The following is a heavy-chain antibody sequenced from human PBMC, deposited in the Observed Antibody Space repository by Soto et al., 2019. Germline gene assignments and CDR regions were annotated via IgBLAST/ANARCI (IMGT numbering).Heavy chain of an antibody. J-gene: IGHJ4*02. V-gene: IGHV4-39*01. Sequence: PSETLSLTXTVSGGSINSANYYWGWIRQPPGKGLEWIGNVYYRGTTYYNPSLKGRVTISVDTSKNQFSLKLSSVTAADSAVFFCVRHQRYSSGWYIDYWGQGTPVTVSS. CDR3: VRHQRYSSGWYIDY. CDR1: GGSINSANYY. D-gene: IGHD6-19*01. CDR2: VYYRGTT.